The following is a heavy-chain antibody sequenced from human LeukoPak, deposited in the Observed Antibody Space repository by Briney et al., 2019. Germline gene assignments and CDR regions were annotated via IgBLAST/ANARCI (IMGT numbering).Heavy chain of an antibody. J-gene: IGHJ1*01. D-gene: IGHD3-22*01. CDR1: GYTFNIYG. Sequence: GASVKVSCKASGYTFNIYGISWVRQAPGQGLEWMGWISAYNGNTKYAQKHQGRVTMTTDTSTSTAFMELRSLRSDDTAVYYCARDSYYYDSSGYYHHWGQGTLVTVSS. V-gene: IGHV1-18*01. CDR3: ARDSYYYDSSGYYHH. CDR2: ISAYNGNT.